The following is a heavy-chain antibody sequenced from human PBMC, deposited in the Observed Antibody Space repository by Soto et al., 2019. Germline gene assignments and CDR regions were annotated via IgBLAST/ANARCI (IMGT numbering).Heavy chain of an antibody. CDR2: ITGSSSTM. V-gene: IGHV3-48*01. J-gene: IGHJ3*02. Sequence: GRFLRLSSAAAGFKFSDYAMHWVRQAPGKGLEWISYITGSSSTMYYRDSVKGRFSISRDNARNSVYLQMNSLRAEDTAVYYCARGIRYCTSTRCYVRDAVDIWGQGTMVTVSS. D-gene: IGHD2-2*01. CDR3: ARGIRYCTSTRCYVRDAVDI. CDR1: GFKFSDYA.